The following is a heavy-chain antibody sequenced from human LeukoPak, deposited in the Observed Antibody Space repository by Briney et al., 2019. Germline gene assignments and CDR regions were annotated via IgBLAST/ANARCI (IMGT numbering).Heavy chain of an antibody. V-gene: IGHV4-4*07. J-gene: IGHJ4*02. Sequence: PSDTLSLTCAVSGGSISSYYWSWLRQPAGKGLEWMGRIYTSGATNYNPSLSSRVTMSIDTSKNHSSLILHSVTASDAPVYYCARTSPRAATFDYWGQGTLVTVSS. CDR3: ARTSPRAATFDY. D-gene: IGHD2-15*01. CDR1: GGSISSYY. CDR2: IYTSGAT.